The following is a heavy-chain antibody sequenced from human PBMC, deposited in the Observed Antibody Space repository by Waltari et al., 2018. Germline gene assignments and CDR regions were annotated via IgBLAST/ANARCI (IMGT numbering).Heavy chain of an antibody. Sequence: QLQLQESGPGLVKPSETLSLTCTVSGGSISSSSYYWGWIRQPPGKGLEWIGSIYYSGSTYYNPSIKSRVTISVDTSKNQFSLKLSSVTAADTAVYYCARDFRGRIIAARLGAFDIWGQGTMVTVSS. CDR3: ARDFRGRIIAARLGAFDI. V-gene: IGHV4-39*07. CDR1: GGSISSSSYY. D-gene: IGHD6-6*01. J-gene: IGHJ3*02. CDR2: IYYSGST.